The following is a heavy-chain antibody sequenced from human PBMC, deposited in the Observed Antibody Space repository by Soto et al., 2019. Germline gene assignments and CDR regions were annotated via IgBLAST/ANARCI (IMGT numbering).Heavy chain of an antibody. J-gene: IGHJ6*02. D-gene: IGHD4-4*01. Sequence: QVQLQESGPGLVKPSQTLSLTCTVSGGSISSGGYYWSWIRQHPGKGLEWIGYIYYSGSTYYNPSLQSRXXIXVXRSQNQFSLKLSSVTAADTAVYYCARDQPTDYGMDVWGQGTTVTVSS. CDR2: IYYSGST. CDR3: ARDQPTDYGMDV. V-gene: IGHV4-31*03. CDR1: GGSISSGGYY.